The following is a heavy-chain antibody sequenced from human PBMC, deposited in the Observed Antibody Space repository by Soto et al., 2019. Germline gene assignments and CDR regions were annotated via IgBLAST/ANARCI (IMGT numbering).Heavy chain of an antibody. CDR3: ARAYSSSWYEYYYYYYGMDV. Sequence: PGGSLRLSCAASGFTISSYAMHWVRQAPGKGLEWVAVISYDGSNKYYADSVKGRFTISGDNSKNTLYLQMNSLRAEDTAVYYCARAYSSSWYEYYYYYYGMDVWGQGTTVTVSS. CDR1: GFTISSYA. D-gene: IGHD6-13*01. V-gene: IGHV3-30-3*01. CDR2: ISYDGSNK. J-gene: IGHJ6*02.